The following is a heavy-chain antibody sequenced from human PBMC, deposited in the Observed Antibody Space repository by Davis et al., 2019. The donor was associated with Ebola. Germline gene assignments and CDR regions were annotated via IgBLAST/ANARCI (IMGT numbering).Heavy chain of an antibody. J-gene: IGHJ5*02. V-gene: IGHV1-69*06. CDR1: GGTFNSYT. CDR2: IIYIFGAP. D-gene: IGHD1-1*01. Sequence: AASVKVSCKASGGTFNSYTISWVRQAPGQGLEWMGGIIYIFGAPNYAQKFQRRVTITADKSTSTAHMELSSLRSEDTAVYYCARDDWNQNWFDPWGQGTLVTVSS. CDR3: ARDDWNQNWFDP.